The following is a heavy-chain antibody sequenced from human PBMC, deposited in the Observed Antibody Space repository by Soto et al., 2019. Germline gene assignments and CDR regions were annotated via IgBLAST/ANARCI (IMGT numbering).Heavy chain of an antibody. CDR3: ARDRRGYSSSWYKGGYYYMDV. D-gene: IGHD6-13*01. V-gene: IGHV3-7*01. CDR1: GFTFSSYW. CDR2: IKQDGSEK. J-gene: IGHJ6*03. Sequence: GGSLRLSCAASGFTFSSYWMSWVRQAPGKGLEWVANIKQDGSEKYYVDSVKGRFTISRDNAKNSLYLQMNSLRAEDTAVYYCARDRRGYSSSWYKGGYYYMDVWGKGTTVTVSS.